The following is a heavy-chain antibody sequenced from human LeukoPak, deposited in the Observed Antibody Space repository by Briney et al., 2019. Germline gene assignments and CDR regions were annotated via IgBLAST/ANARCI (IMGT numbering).Heavy chain of an antibody. CDR1: GFTFDDYG. D-gene: IGHD2-2*01. J-gene: IGHJ4*02. V-gene: IGHV3-20*04. CDR3: ARDWYHAIAY. CDR2: INWNGGST. Sequence: PGGSLRLSCAASGFTFDDYGMSWVRQAPGKGLEWVSGINWNGGSTGYADSVKGRFTISRDNAKNSLYLQMNSLRVDDTAIYYCARDWYHAIAYWGQGTLVTVSS.